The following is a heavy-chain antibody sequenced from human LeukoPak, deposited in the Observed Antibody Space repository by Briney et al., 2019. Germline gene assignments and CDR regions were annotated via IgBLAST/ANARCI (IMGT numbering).Heavy chain of an antibody. CDR1: GFTFSSYW. Sequence: PGWSLRLSCAGSGFTFSSYWMHWVRQAPGKGLVWVSRIKSDGSSTSYADSVKGRFTIARDNAKNTLYLQMNSLRPEDTAVYYCARNDYLEDWGQGTLVTVPS. CDR3: ARNDYLED. J-gene: IGHJ1*01. CDR2: IKSDGSST. V-gene: IGHV3-74*01.